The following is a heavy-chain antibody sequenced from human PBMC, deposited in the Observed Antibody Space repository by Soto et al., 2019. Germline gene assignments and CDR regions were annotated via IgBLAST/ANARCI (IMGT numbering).Heavy chain of an antibody. V-gene: IGHV3-48*02. J-gene: IGHJ4*02. CDR2: ISGGGRPI. CDR3: ARDLGWAFDS. D-gene: IGHD6-19*01. CDR1: GFTFSTFS. Sequence: EVQLVESGGGSVQPGGSLRLSCAASGFTFSTFSMNWVRQAPGWGLEWISYISGGGRPISYADSVKGRFTISRDNAKNSLYLQMDSLTDEDTAVYYCARDLGWAFDSWGQGTLVNVSS.